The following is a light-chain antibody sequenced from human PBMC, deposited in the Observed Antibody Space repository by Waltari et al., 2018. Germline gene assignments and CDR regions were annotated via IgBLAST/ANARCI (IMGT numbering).Light chain of an antibody. V-gene: IGKV1-39*01. CDR3: QHGYGTPLS. CDR1: ENVNNY. Sequence: DIQMTQSPSSLSASVGDRVTITCRASENVNNYLNWYQRKPGKAPNLLIYKASTLQSGVPSRFSGSGSGTDYTFTISSLQSEDVATYYCQHGYGTPLSFGGGTKVEIK. J-gene: IGKJ4*01. CDR2: KAS.